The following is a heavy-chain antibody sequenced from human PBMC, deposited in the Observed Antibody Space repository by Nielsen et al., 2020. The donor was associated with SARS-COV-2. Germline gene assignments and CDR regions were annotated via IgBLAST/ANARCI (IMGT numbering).Heavy chain of an antibody. J-gene: IGHJ4*02. D-gene: IGHD6-19*01. CDR1: GGSVSSGSYY. CDR3: ARDRSGWYGYYFDN. CDR2: IYYSGST. V-gene: IGHV4-61*01. Sequence: SETLSLTCTVSGGSVSSGSYYWSWIRQPPGKGLEWIGYIYYSGSTNYNPSLKSRVTISIDTSKNQFSLKLSSVTVADTAVYYCARDRSGWYGYYFDNWGQGTLVTVSS.